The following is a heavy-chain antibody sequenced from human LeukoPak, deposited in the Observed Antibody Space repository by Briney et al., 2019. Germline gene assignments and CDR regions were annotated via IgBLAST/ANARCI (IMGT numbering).Heavy chain of an antibody. CDR3: IKVITFAFDI. CDR1: GFTFSSYA. Sequence: PGGSLRLSCAASGFTFSSYAMGWVRQAPGKGLEWVSAVSGSGGTTHYADSVKGRFTISRDNSKNTMYLQMNSLRAEDTAVYFCIKVITFAFDIWGQGTMVTVSS. D-gene: IGHD3-16*01. J-gene: IGHJ3*02. CDR2: VSGSGGTT. V-gene: IGHV3-23*01.